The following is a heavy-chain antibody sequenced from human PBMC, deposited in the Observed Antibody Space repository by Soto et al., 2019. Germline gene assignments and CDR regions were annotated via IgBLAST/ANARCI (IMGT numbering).Heavy chain of an antibody. CDR3: AQVRCDYAWVSELDYFDY. Sequence: GGSLRLSCAASVFTFDTNCMTLVRQVPGKGLECVSAISAGGGTTYYADPVEGRFTISRHNSKNMLYLQMNRLRAEDTAVYYCAQVRCDYAWVSELDYFDYPGQGTSVTVSS. V-gene: IGHV3-23*01. CDR2: ISAGGGTT. D-gene: IGHD2-2*01. J-gene: IGHJ4*02. CDR1: VFTFDTNC.